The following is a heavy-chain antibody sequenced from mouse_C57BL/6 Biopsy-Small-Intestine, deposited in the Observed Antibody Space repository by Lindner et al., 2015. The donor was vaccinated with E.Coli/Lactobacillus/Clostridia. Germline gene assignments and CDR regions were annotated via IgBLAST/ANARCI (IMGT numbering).Heavy chain of an antibody. CDR1: GFTFSDYG. V-gene: IGHV5-17*01. Sequence: VQLQESGGGLVKPGGSLKLSCAASGFTFSDYGMHWVRQAPEKGLEWIAYISSGSKTIYYADTVKGRFTISRDNAKNTLFLQMTSLRSEETAMYYCARRGTDYYGMDYWGQGTSVTVSS. D-gene: IGHD4-1*01. J-gene: IGHJ4*01. CDR3: ARRGTDYYGMDY. CDR2: ISSGSKTI.